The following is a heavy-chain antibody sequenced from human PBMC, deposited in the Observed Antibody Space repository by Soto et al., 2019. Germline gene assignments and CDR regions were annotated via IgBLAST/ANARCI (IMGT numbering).Heavy chain of an antibody. J-gene: IGHJ4*02. CDR1: GYTFTSYG. Sequence: ASVKASCKASGYTFTSYGISWLRQAPGQGHEWMGWISAYNGNTNYAQKLQGRVTMTTDTSTSTAYMELRSLRSDDTAVYYCARDVRVAGTYTLDYWGQGTLVTVSS. CDR3: ARDVRVAGTYTLDY. D-gene: IGHD6-19*01. CDR2: ISAYNGNT. V-gene: IGHV1-18*01.